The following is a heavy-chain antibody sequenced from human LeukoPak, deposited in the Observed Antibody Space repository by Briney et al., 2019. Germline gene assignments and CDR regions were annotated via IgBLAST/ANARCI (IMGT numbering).Heavy chain of an antibody. V-gene: IGHV1-18*01. J-gene: IGHJ4*02. CDR2: ISAYNGNT. D-gene: IGHD3-10*01. CDR1: GYTFTSYG. CDR3: ARDYVRYGSGKNRIGCGW. Sequence: ASVKVSCKASGYTFTSYGISWVRQAPGQGLEWMGWISAYNGNTNYAQKLQGRVTMTTDTSTSTAYMELRSLRSDDTAVYYCARDYVRYGSGKNRIGCGWWGQGTLVTVSS.